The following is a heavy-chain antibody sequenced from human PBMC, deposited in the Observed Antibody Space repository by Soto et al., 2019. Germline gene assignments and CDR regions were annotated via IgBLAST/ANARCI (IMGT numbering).Heavy chain of an antibody. CDR2: IYYTGST. Sequence: XETLSLTSTVSGGSISSYYWSWIRQPPGKGLEWIGYIYYTGSTNYNPSLSSRVTISVETSKSQFSLKLSSVTAADTAVYYCARETGVQYPFDPWGQGTLVTVSS. CDR1: GGSISSYY. CDR3: ARETGVQYPFDP. J-gene: IGHJ5*02. D-gene: IGHD1-1*01. V-gene: IGHV4-59*01.